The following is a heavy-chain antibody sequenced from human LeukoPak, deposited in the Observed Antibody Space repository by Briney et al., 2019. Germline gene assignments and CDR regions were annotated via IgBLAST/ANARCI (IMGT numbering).Heavy chain of an antibody. CDR1: GFTFDDYA. Sequence: GGSLRLSCAASGFTFDDYAMHWVRQAPGKGLEWVSLISWDGGSTYYADSVKGRFIISRDNSKNSLYLQMNSLRSEDTALYYCAKDVRGSTSWYGLDYWGQGTLVTVSS. CDR2: ISWDGGST. V-gene: IGHV3-43D*03. D-gene: IGHD6-13*01. CDR3: AKDVRGSTSWYGLDY. J-gene: IGHJ4*02.